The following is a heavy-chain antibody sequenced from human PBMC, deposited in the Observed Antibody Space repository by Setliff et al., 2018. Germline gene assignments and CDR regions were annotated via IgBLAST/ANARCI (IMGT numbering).Heavy chain of an antibody. CDR2: IYTSGST. Sequence: SETLSLTCTVSGGSISNYYWSWIRQPAGKGLEWIGRIYTSGSTNYNPSLKSRVTMSVDTSKNQFSLKLTSVTAADTAVYYCARVGSKPQLGWFDPWGQGTLVTVSS. D-gene: IGHD1-26*01. V-gene: IGHV4-4*07. CDR3: ARVGSKPQLGWFDP. J-gene: IGHJ5*02. CDR1: GGSISNYY.